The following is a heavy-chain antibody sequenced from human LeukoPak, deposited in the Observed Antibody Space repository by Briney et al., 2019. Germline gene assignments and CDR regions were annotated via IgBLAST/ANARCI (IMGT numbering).Heavy chain of an antibody. Sequence: SETLSLTCSVSGGSISSYYWSWIRQPPGKGLEWIGNIYHSGSTNYNPSLKSRVTISVDTSKNQFSLKLSSVTAADTAVYYCARNYDSSGYTTFAYWGQGTLVTVSS. CDR3: ARNYDSSGYTTFAY. CDR2: IYHSGST. CDR1: GGSISSYY. D-gene: IGHD3-22*01. V-gene: IGHV4-59*12. J-gene: IGHJ4*02.